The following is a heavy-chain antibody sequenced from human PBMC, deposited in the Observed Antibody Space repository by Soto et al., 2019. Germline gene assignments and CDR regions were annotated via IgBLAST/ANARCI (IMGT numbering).Heavy chain of an antibody. V-gene: IGHV1-2*04. Sequence: QVQLVQSGAEVKKPGASVKVSCKASGYTFTGYYMHWVRQAPGQGLEWMGWINPNSGGTNYAQKCQGWVTMTRDTSISTAYMELSRLRSDDTAVYYCARGVDDFWSGYFGYYYGMDVWGQGTTVTVSS. CDR1: GYTFTGYY. D-gene: IGHD3-3*01. J-gene: IGHJ6*02. CDR2: INPNSGGT. CDR3: ARGVDDFWSGYFGYYYGMDV.